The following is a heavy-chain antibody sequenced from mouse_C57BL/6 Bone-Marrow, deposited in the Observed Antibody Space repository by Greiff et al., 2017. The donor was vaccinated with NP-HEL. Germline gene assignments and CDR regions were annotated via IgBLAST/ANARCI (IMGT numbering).Heavy chain of an antibody. CDR3: ARGWMRRSYYFDY. CDR1: GYTFTSYG. D-gene: IGHD1-1*01. Sequence: QVQLKQSGAELARPGASVKLSCKASGYTFTSYGISWVKQRTGQGLEWIGEIYPRSGNTYYNEKFKGKATLTADKSSSTAYMELRSLTSEDSAVYFCARGWMRRSYYFDYWGQGTTLTVSS. CDR2: IYPRSGNT. V-gene: IGHV1-81*01. J-gene: IGHJ2*01.